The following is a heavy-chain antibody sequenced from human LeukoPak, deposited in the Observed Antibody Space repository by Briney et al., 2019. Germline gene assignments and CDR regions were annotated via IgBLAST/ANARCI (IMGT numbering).Heavy chain of an antibody. J-gene: IGHJ4*02. Sequence: GGSLRLSCAASGFTFSSHCMNWARQAPGKGLEWVANIKQDGSEKYYVDSVKGPFTISTHHANNSLYLQINSLRAEDTAVYYCARSTPGGLINLGIDYWGQGTLVTVSS. D-gene: IGHD3-10*01. CDR2: IKQDGSEK. V-gene: IGHV3-7*01. CDR1: GFTFSSHC. CDR3: ARSTPGGLINLGIDY.